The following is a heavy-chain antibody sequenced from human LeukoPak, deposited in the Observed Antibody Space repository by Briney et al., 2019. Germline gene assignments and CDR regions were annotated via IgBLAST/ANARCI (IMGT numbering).Heavy chain of an antibody. J-gene: IGHJ3*02. CDR3: ARRYHFDSSGLHWRSPFDI. V-gene: IGHV3-7*01. Sequence: GGSLRLSCAASGCTFSSFWMTWVRQAPGKGLEWVANIRQDGGETYYVDSVKGRFTISRDNAKTSLYLQMTSLRAEDAAVYYCARRYHFDSSGLHWRSPFDIWGQGTMVAVSS. CDR2: IRQDGGET. CDR1: GCTFSSFW. D-gene: IGHD3-22*01.